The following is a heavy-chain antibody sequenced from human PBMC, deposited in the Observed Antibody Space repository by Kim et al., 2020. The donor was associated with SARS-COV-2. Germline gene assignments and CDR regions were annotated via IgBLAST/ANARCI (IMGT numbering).Heavy chain of an antibody. D-gene: IGHD4-4*01. Sequence: YTDSVKGRFTISRDNTKNFLYLQMNSLRAEDTAVFYCARSTVITPFDSWGQGTLVTVSS. V-gene: IGHV3-11*01. CDR3: ARSTVITPFDS. J-gene: IGHJ4*02.